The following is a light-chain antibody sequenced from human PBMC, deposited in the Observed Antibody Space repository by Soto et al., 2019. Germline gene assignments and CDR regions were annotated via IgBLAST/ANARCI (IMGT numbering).Light chain of an antibody. CDR3: QQRNSWPRT. CDR1: QSISSD. Sequence: EIVMTQSPATLSVSPGERATLSCRASQSISSDVAWYQQNSGQPPRLLMYGASSRATGTPDRFSGSGSGTDFTLTISRLEPEYFAVYFCQQRNSWPRTFGQGTKVDI. CDR2: GAS. V-gene: IGKV3D-15*01. J-gene: IGKJ1*01.